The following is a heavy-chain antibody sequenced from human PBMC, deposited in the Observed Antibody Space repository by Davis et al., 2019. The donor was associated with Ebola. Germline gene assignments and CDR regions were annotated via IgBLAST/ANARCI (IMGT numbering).Heavy chain of an antibody. V-gene: IGHV6-1*01. CDR3: GRGVSDWLDP. Sequence: HSQTLSLTCAISGDSVSSNSAAWNWIRQSPSRGLEWLGRTYYRSKWYSEYAVSVKSRITINPDTSKNQFSLRLNSVTAADTAVYYCGRGVSDWLDPWGQGTLVTVSS. CDR1: GDSVSSNSAA. D-gene: IGHD1-26*01. J-gene: IGHJ5*02. CDR2: TYYRSKWYS.